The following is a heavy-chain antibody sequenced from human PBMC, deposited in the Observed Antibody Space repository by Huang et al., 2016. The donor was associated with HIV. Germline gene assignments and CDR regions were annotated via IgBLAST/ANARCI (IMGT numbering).Heavy chain of an antibody. V-gene: IGHV3-48*03. J-gene: IGHJ4*02. CDR2: IKGFGCII. CDR3: ARGKFDLLTGWEDTYYFDR. Sequence: EEQLVESGGGLVKPGGSMRLSCAASGFSFSVFGMIWVRQAPGRGLEVISFIKGFGCIIYYADSVNGRFTISRDNAKNTVYLQMNRLRAADTGIYFCARGKFDLLTGWEDTYYFDRWGQGALVTVSS. D-gene: IGHD3-9*01. CDR1: GFSFSVFG.